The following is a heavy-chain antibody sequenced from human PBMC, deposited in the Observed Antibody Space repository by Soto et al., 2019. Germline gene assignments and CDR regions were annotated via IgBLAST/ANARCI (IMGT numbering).Heavy chain of an antibody. CDR3: ARDRLSSSWYRAYYYYYYGMDV. Sequence: GGSLRLSCAASGFTFSSYGMHWVRQAPGKGLEWVAVIWYDGSNKYYADSVKGRFTISRDNSKNTLYLQMNSLRAEDTAVYYFARDRLSSSWYRAYYYYYYGMDVWGQGTTVTGSS. J-gene: IGHJ6*02. V-gene: IGHV3-33*01. CDR2: IWYDGSNK. D-gene: IGHD6-13*01. CDR1: GFTFSSYG.